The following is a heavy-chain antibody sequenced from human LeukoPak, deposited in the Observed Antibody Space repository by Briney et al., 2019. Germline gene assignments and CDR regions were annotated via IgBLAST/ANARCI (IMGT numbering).Heavy chain of an antibody. Sequence: GWIIASIANTTYAPNLQGRVTMNTEKSKSTAYMEVRRLRSDDTAVYYCARVAVAGTAHFDYWGQGTLVTVSS. V-gene: IGHV1-18*01. D-gene: IGHD6-19*01. CDR3: ARVAVAGTAHFDY. J-gene: IGHJ4*02. CDR2: IIASIANT.